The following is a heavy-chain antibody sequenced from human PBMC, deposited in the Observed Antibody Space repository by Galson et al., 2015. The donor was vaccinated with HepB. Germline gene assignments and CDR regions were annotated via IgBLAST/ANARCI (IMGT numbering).Heavy chain of an antibody. CDR2: ISSNGGST. Sequence: SLRLSCAASGFTFSSYVMHWVRQAPGKGLEYVSAISSNGGSTYYADSVKGRFTISRDNSKNTLYLQMSSLRAEDTAVYYCVKAYTAMVISPFDYWGQGTLVTVSS. D-gene: IGHD5-18*01. V-gene: IGHV3-64D*06. J-gene: IGHJ4*02. CDR1: GFTFSSYV. CDR3: VKAYTAMVISPFDY.